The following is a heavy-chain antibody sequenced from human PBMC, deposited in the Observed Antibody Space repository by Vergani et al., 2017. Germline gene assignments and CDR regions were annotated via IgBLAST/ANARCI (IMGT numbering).Heavy chain of an antibody. D-gene: IGHD1-20*01. Sequence: VESGGGLVQPGGSLRLSCTVSGFTFSSNDFNWVRQTAGKGLEWVSSIGVDGDRYYSDSVKGRFTISRDNGQSYLYLDMDNLRVEDTAVYFCAKEFCGTGNGYSWNHLGVWGEGTSVTVSS. CDR3: AKEFCGTGNGYSWNHLGV. CDR1: GFTFSSND. CDR2: IGVDGDR. V-gene: IGHV3-13*01. J-gene: IGHJ6*04.